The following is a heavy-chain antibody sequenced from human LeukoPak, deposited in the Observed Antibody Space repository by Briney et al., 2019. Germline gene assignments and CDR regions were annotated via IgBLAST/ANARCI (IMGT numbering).Heavy chain of an antibody. D-gene: IGHD2-15*01. J-gene: IGHJ5*02. CDR3: ARERRCSGGGCYHWFDA. V-gene: IGHV4-38-2*02. CDR2: RNYGGRT. Sequence: SDPLSLTCAVSGHSISSFYYLGWIRQPPGTGLEWIGCRNYGGRTSYNPSLKSRVTISVDSSKNQYSPNLSSETAADAAVYYCARERRCSGGGCYHWFDAWGQGTLVTVSS. CDR1: GHSISSFYY.